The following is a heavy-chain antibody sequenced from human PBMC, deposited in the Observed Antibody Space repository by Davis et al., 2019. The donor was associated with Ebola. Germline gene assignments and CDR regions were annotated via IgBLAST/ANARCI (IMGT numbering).Heavy chain of an antibody. V-gene: IGHV7-4-1*02. D-gene: IGHD3-16*01. Sequence: ASVKVSCKASGYTFSRHALNWVRQAPGQGLEWMGWINTNTGNPTYAQGFTGRFVFSLDTSVSTAYLQISSLKAEDTAVYYCARGRALGDYWGQGTLVTVSS. CDR3: ARGRALGDY. CDR2: INTNTGNP. J-gene: IGHJ4*02. CDR1: GYTFSRHA.